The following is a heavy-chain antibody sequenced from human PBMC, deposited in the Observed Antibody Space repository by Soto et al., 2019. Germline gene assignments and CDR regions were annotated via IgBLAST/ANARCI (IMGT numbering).Heavy chain of an antibody. CDR2: ISYDGSNK. J-gene: IGHJ6*01. CDR1: GFTFSSYG. V-gene: IGHV3-30*18. CDR3: AKDTLDCTNGVCCSYYYHYGMDV. Sequence: PGGSLRLSCAASGFTFSSYGMHWVRQAPGKGLEWVAVISYDGSNKYYADSVKSRFTNSRDNSKNTLYLQMNSLRAEDTAVYYCAKDTLDCTNGVCCSYYYHYGMDVWGQGTKVTVTS. D-gene: IGHD2-8*01.